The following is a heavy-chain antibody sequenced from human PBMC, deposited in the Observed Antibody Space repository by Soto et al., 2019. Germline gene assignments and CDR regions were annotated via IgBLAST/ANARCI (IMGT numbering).Heavy chain of an antibody. CDR1: GGTFSSYA. D-gene: IGHD1-26*01. CDR2: IIPIFGTA. J-gene: IGHJ4*02. V-gene: IGHV1-69*13. CDR3: AREAVAGSYEAALYYFDY. Sequence: GASVKVSCKASGGTFSSYAISWVRQAPGQGLEWMGGIIPIFGTANYAQKFQGRVTITADESTSTAYMELSSLRSEDTAVYYCAREAVAGSYEAALYYFDYWGQGTLVTVSS.